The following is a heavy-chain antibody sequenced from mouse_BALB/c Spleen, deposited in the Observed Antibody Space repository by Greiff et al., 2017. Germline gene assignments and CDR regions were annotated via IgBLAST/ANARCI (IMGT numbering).Heavy chain of an antibody. J-gene: IGHJ2*01. CDR1: GFTFSSYA. V-gene: IGHV5-9-4*01. Sequence: EVKLVESGGGLVKPGGSLKLSCAASGFTFSSYAMSWVRQSPEKRLEWVAEISSGGSYTYYPDTVTGRFTISRDNAKNTLYLEMSSLRSEDTAMYYCARLFTTAYYFDYWGQGTTLTVSS. CDR3: ARLFTTAYYFDY. D-gene: IGHD1-2*01. CDR2: ISSGGSYT.